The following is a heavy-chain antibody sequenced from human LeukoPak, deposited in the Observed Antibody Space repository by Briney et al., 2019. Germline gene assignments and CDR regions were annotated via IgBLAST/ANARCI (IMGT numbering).Heavy chain of an antibody. CDR2: ISPYNGNT. D-gene: IGHD3-10*01. Sequence: WASVKVSCKTSGYTFTSYSISWVRQAPGQGLEWMGSISPYNGNTNYAQKLQGRVTMTTDTSTSTAYMDLRSLRSDDTALYYCATSITMVRGVISGDWFDPWGQGTLVTVSS. V-gene: IGHV1-18*01. CDR1: GYTFTSYS. J-gene: IGHJ5*02. CDR3: ATSITMVRGVISGDWFDP.